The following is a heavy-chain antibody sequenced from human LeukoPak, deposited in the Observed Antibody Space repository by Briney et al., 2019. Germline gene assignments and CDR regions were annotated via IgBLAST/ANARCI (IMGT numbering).Heavy chain of an antibody. V-gene: IGHV1-2*02. D-gene: IGHD2-2*01. J-gene: IGHJ6*03. Sequence: ASVKVSCKASGYTFTGYYMHWVRQAPGQGLEWMGWISAYNGNTNYAQKFQGRVTITRDTSISTAYMELSSLRSEDTAVYYCARKGPAAYDYYYMDVWGKGTTVTVSS. CDR3: ARKGPAAYDYYYMDV. CDR1: GYTFTGYY. CDR2: ISAYNGNT.